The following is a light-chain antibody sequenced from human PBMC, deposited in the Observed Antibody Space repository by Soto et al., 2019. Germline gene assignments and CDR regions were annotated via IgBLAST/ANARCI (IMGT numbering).Light chain of an antibody. V-gene: IGKV3-11*01. CDR1: QSVSTY. Sequence: EIVLTQSPATLSLSPGERATLSCRASQSVSTYLACYQQKPGQAPRLLIYDASSRATGIPARFSGSGSGTDFTLTISSLEPEDFAVYYCQQRTNWPGTFGQGTKLEIK. CDR3: QQRTNWPGT. J-gene: IGKJ2*01. CDR2: DAS.